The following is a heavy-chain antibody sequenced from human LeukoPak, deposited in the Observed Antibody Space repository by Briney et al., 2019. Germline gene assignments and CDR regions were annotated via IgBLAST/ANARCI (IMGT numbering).Heavy chain of an antibody. D-gene: IGHD2-15*01. V-gene: IGHV6-1*01. CDR1: GDSVSSNSAA. CDR3: ARQAEPLNAFDI. CDR2: TYYRSNWYN. Sequence: SQTLSLTCAISGDSVSSNSAAWNWIRQSPSRGLEWLGRTYYRSNWYNDYALSVKSRITISADTSKNQFSLQLNSVTPEDTAVYYCARQAEPLNAFDIWGQGTMVTVSS. J-gene: IGHJ3*02.